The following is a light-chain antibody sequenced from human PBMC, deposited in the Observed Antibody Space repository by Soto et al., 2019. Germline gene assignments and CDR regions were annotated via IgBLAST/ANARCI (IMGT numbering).Light chain of an antibody. CDR2: EVT. Sequence: QSALTQPPSASGSPGQSVTVSCAGTSRDVGAYSSVAWYQQHPGKAPKLIIYEVTKRPSGVPDRFSGARSGNTAFLTVSGLKNDDEADYYCSAHAGSNNYVFGTGTKVXVL. CDR3: SAHAGSNNYV. CDR1: SRDVGAYSS. J-gene: IGLJ1*01. V-gene: IGLV2-8*01.